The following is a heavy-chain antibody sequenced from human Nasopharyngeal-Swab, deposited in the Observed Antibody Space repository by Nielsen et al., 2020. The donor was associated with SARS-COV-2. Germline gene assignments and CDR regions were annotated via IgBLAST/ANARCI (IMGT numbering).Heavy chain of an antibody. CDR2: INHSGST. Sequence: SETLSLTCAVYGGSFSGYYWSWIRQPPGKGLEWIGEINHSGSTNYNPSLKSRVTISVDPSKNHFSLKLSSVTAVDTAVYYCASGHGSGWWEYWFDPWGQGTLVTVSS. CDR1: GGSFSGYY. J-gene: IGHJ5*02. CDR3: ASGHGSGWWEYWFDP. V-gene: IGHV4-34*01. D-gene: IGHD6-19*01.